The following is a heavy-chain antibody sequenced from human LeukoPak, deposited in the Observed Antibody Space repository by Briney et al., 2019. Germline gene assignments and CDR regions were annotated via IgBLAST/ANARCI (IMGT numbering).Heavy chain of an antibody. CDR2: ISSSTSYI. CDR3: ARDHSSGWYGYAFDV. V-gene: IGHV3-21*01. Sequence: YPGGSLRLSCVASGFTFSSYSMNWVRLAPGKGLEWVSSISSSTSYIYYADSVKGRFTISRDNAENSLYLQMNSLRAEDTAVYYCARDHSSGWYGYAFDVWGQGTMVTVSS. CDR1: GFTFSSYS. J-gene: IGHJ3*01. D-gene: IGHD6-19*01.